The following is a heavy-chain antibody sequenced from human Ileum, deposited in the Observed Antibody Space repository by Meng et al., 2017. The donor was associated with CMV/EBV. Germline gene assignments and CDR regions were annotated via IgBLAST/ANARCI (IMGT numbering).Heavy chain of an antibody. V-gene: IGHV1-18*01. CDR1: GYTFTSYG. D-gene: IGHD3-22*01. CDR2: ISAYNGNT. Sequence: ASVKVSCKASGYTFTSYGISWVRQAPGQGLEWVGWISAYNGNTNYAQKLQGRVTMTTGTSTSTAYMELRSLRSDDTAVYYCAREFEPNYYDSSGYLEPSPFDPWGQGTLVTFSS. J-gene: IGHJ5*02. CDR3: AREFEPNYYDSSGYLEPSPFDP.